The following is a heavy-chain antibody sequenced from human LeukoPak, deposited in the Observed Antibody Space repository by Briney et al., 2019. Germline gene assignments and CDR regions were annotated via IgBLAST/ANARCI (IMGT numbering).Heavy chain of an antibody. Sequence: ASVKVSCKASGYTFTGYYMHGVRQTPGQGLEWMGGINPNSGGTNYARQFKGKATITKTTSISTAYMELSRLRSHAPAVYYCARASPTWIHRGVDCSFDYWGQGTLVTVSS. CDR2: INPNSGGT. V-gene: IGHV1-2*02. CDR3: ARASPTWIHRGVDCSFDY. CDR1: GYTFTGYY. J-gene: IGHJ4*02. D-gene: IGHD5-18*01.